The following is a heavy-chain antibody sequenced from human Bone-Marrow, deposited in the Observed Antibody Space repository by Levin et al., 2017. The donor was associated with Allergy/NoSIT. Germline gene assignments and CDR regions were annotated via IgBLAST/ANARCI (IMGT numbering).Heavy chain of an antibody. Sequence: GGSLRLSCATSGFTFTTYGMHWVRQAPEKGLEWVAGIWHEGKKKFHADSVRGRMTISRDNDENTVSLQMKGLTVEDTAVYYCVRASGLYGLDVWGPGTTLIVSS. D-gene: IGHD6-19*01. CDR2: IWHEGKKK. V-gene: IGHV3-33*01. J-gene: IGHJ6*02. CDR1: GFTFTTYG. CDR3: VRASGLYGLDV.